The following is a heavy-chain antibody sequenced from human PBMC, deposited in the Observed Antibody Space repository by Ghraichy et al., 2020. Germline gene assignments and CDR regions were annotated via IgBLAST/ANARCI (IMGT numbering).Heavy chain of an antibody. CDR2: IYSGGST. Sequence: GGSLRLSCAASGFTVRSNYMTWVRQAPGKGLEWVLVIYSGGSTFYADSVKGRFTISRESSQGTLYLQMNSLTVEDTAVYFCARDHLTTDAFDVWGRGTRVTVSS. V-gene: IGHV3-66*01. CDR3: ARDHLTTDAFDV. CDR1: GFTVRSNY. D-gene: IGHD4/OR15-4a*01. J-gene: IGHJ3*01.